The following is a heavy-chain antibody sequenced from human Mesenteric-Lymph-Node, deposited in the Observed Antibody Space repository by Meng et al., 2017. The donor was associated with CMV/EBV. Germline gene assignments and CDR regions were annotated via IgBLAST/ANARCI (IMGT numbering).Heavy chain of an antibody. J-gene: IGHJ4*02. D-gene: IGHD3-10*02. CDR1: GYSFTDYF. V-gene: IGHV1-2*06. Sequence: SGYSFTDYFIHWVRQAPGQGLEWMGRINLNSGATDHAQKFQRRVTLTRDTSMSTVYLQLTSLTSDDTALYYCARIDDSIGYYVGGGWGQGTLVTVSS. CDR2: INLNSGAT. CDR3: ARIDDSIGYYVGGG.